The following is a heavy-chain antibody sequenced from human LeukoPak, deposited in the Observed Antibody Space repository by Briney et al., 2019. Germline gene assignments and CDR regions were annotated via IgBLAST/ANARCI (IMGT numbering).Heavy chain of an antibody. J-gene: IGHJ3*02. Sequence: SETLSLTCAVYGGSFSGYYWSWIRQPPGKGLEWIGEINHSGSTNYNPSLKSRVTISVDTSKNQFSLKLSAVTAADTAVYYCARADTTGSCSSDAFDIWGQGARVTVSS. CDR2: INHSGST. CDR3: ARADTTGSCSSDAFDI. V-gene: IGHV4-34*01. D-gene: IGHD3-10*01. CDR1: GGSFSGYY.